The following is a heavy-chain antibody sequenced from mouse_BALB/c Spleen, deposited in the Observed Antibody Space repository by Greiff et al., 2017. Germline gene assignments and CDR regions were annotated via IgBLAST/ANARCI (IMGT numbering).Heavy chain of an antibody. D-gene: IGHD2-4*01. Sequence: LMESGAELVRPGTSVKVSCKASGYAFTNYLIEWVKQRPGQGLEWIGVINPGSGGTNYNEKFKGKATLTADKSSSTAYMQLSSLTSDDSAVYFCARFDDYDDAMDYWGQGTSVTVSS. J-gene: IGHJ4*01. CDR3: ARFDDYDDAMDY. CDR1: GYAFTNYL. CDR2: INPGSGGT. V-gene: IGHV1-54*01.